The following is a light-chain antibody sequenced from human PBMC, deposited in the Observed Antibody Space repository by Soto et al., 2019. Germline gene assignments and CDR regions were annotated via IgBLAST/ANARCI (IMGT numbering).Light chain of an antibody. CDR2: NID. V-gene: IGLV1-44*01. Sequence: QSVMTQPPSASGTPGQRVTISCSGSSSNIGSNSVNWYQQLPGTAPKLLIYNIDQRPSGVPDRFLGSKSGSSASLAISGLQSEDEADYYCASWDDRLSGPIFGGGTKLTV. J-gene: IGLJ2*01. CDR1: SSNIGSNS. CDR3: ASWDDRLSGPI.